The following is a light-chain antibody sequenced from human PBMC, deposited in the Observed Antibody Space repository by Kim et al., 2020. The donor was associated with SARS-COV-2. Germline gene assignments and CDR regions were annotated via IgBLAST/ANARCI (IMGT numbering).Light chain of an antibody. CDR2: GAS. Sequence: SPGDRATLSCRASQSVSSTYFAWYQQKPGQAPRLLIYGASSRATGIPDRFSGSGSGTDFTLTISRLEPEDFAIYYCQQYGASFLTFGGGTKVDIK. CDR3: QQYGASFLT. J-gene: IGKJ4*01. CDR1: QSVSSTY. V-gene: IGKV3-20*01.